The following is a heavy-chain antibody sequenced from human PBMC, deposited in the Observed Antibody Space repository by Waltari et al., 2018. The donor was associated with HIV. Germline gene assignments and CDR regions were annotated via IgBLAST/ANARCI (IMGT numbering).Heavy chain of an antibody. CDR2: IYPGDSDT. CDR3: ARLGRSSYGGDY. D-gene: IGHD1-26*01. J-gene: IGHJ4*02. Sequence: EVRLVQSGAEVKKPGESLKISCKVSGYSFTSSWLGWVRQMPGKGLEWMGIIYPGDSDTRYSPSFQGQVTISVDKSISTAYLQWSSLKASDSASYYCARLGRSSYGGDYWGQGTLVTVSS. CDR1: GYSFTSSW. V-gene: IGHV5-51*01.